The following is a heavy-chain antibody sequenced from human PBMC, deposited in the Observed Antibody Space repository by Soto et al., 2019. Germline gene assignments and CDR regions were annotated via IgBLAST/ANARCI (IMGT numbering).Heavy chain of an antibody. CDR1: GFTFDDYA. J-gene: IGHJ4*02. CDR3: AKIRAKYSSSSYYFDY. Sequence: GGSLRLSCAASGFTFDDYAMHWVRQAPGKGLEWVSGISWNSGSIGYADSVKGRFTISRDNAKNSLYLQMNSLRAEDTALYYCAKIRAKYSSSSYYFDYWGQGTLVTVSS. V-gene: IGHV3-9*01. CDR2: ISWNSGSI. D-gene: IGHD6-6*01.